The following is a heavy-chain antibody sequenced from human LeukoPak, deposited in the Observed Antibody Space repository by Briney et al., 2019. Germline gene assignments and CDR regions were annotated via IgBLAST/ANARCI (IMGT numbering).Heavy chain of an antibody. Sequence: SETLSLTCTVSGGSISSYYWSWIRQPPGKGLEWIGYIYYSGSTNYNPSLKSRVTISVDTSKNQFSLKLSSVTAADTAVYYCARDHPFGGVIVNQGYWGQGTLVTVSS. CDR2: IYYSGST. V-gene: IGHV4-59*12. CDR3: ARDHPFGGVIVNQGY. J-gene: IGHJ4*02. CDR1: GGSISSYY. D-gene: IGHD3-16*02.